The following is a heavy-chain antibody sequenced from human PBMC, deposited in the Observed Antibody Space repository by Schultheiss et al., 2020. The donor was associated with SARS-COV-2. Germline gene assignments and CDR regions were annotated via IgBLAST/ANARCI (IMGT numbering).Heavy chain of an antibody. Sequence: SGPTLVKPTQTLTLTCTFSGFSLSTSAMCVSWIRQPPGKALEWLALIDWDDDKYYRTSLKTRLTISKDTSKNQVVLTMTNMDPVDTATYYCAHRRGSWYGSYFDYWGQGTLVTVSS. D-gene: IGHD6-13*01. CDR3: AHRRGSWYGSYFDY. CDR1: GFSLSTSAMC. CDR2: IDWDDDK. J-gene: IGHJ4*02. V-gene: IGHV2-70*12.